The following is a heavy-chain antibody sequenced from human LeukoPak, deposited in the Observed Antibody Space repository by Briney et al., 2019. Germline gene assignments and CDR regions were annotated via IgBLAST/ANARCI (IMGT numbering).Heavy chain of an antibody. Sequence: GASVKVSCKASGYTFTSYGISWVRQAPGQGLEWMGWISAYNGNTNYAQKLQGRVTMTTDTSTSTAYMELRSLRSDDTAVYYCARGQYSSSSIFARGYYYYYMDVWGKGTTVTVSS. CDR3: ARGQYSSSSIFARGYYYYYMDV. V-gene: IGHV1-18*01. CDR1: GYTFTSYG. D-gene: IGHD6-6*01. J-gene: IGHJ6*03. CDR2: ISAYNGNT.